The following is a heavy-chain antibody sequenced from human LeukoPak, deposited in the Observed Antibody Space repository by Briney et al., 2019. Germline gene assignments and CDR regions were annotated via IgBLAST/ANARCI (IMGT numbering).Heavy chain of an antibody. J-gene: IGHJ2*01. D-gene: IGHD3-3*01. CDR3: ARDRDTSITIFGVVRNWYFDL. CDR1: GGTFSSYA. Sequence: SVKVSCKASGGTFSSYAISWVRQAPGQGLEWMGRIIPILGIANYAQKFQGRVTITADKSTSTAYMELSSLRSEDTAVYYCARDRDTSITIFGVVRNWYFDLWGRGTLVTVSS. CDR2: IIPILGIA. V-gene: IGHV1-69*04.